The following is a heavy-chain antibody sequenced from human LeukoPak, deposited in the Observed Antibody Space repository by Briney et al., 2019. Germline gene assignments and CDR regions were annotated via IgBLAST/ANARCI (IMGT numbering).Heavy chain of an antibody. V-gene: IGHV3-21*01. J-gene: IGHJ4*02. D-gene: IGHD4-17*01. Sequence: GGSLRLSCAASGFTFSSCSMNWVRQAPGKGLEWVSSISSSSSYIYYADSVKGRFTISRDNAKNSLYLQMNSLRAEDTAVYYCARDLSYGDYGDDESSPDYWGQGTLVTVSS. CDR1: GFTFSSCS. CDR3: ARDLSYGDYGDDESSPDY. CDR2: ISSSSSYI.